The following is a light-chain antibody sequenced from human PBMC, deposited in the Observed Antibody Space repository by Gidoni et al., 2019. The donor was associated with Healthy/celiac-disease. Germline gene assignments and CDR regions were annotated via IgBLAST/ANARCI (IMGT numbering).Light chain of an antibody. V-gene: IGKV3-11*01. J-gene: IGKJ3*01. CDR1: QSVSSD. CDR3: QQRSNS. CDR2: DAS. Sequence: DIVLTQSPATLSLSPGERATLSCSASQSVSSDLAWYQQKPGQAPRLLIYDASNRATGIPARFSGSGSGTDFTLTISSLEPEDFAVYYCQQRSNSFGPGTKVDIK.